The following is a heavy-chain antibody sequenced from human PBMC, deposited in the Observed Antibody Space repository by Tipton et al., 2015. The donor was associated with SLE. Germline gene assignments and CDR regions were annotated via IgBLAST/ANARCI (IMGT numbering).Heavy chain of an antibody. CDR3: ARRDYVDNWCDP. CDR2: FSYRGGT. V-gene: IGHV4-59*08. D-gene: IGHD4-17*01. J-gene: IGHJ5*02. CDR1: GGSLTSYY. Sequence: TLSLTCSVSGGSLTSYYWNWIRQPPGEGLEWIGYFSYRGGTNYNPSLESRVAISIDTSKNEISLQLSSVTAADTAIYYCARRDYVDNWCDPWGQGTLVIVSS.